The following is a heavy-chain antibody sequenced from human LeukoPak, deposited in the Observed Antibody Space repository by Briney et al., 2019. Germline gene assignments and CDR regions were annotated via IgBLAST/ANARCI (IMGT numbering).Heavy chain of an antibody. CDR2: IYTNGRT. D-gene: IGHD2-21*01. J-gene: IGHJ4*02. CDR1: GNFISTGSYY. Sequence: SETLSLTCSVSGNFISTGSYYWSWIRQPAGKGLEWIGHIYTNGRTDYNPSLKSRVTISVDKSKNQFALRLSSVTAVDTAVYYCANSVGVVLLYYWGQGTLVTVSS. V-gene: IGHV4-61*09. CDR3: ANSVGVVLLYY.